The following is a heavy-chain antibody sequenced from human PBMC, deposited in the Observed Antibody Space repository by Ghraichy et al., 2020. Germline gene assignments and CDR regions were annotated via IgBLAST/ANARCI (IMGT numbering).Heavy chain of an antibody. CDR1: RFIFSGSD. CDR3: TVLTTYRYDTTGLDY. CDR2: IRTKADNYAT. D-gene: IGHD3-16*02. Sequence: GGSLRLSCAASRFIFSGSDMHWVRQASGKGLEWLGRIRTKADNYATTYAASVQGRFTISRDDSKNTTFLLMSGLSTEDTAVYYCTVLTTYRYDTTGLDYLGRGTRVTVSS. V-gene: IGHV3-73*01. J-gene: IGHJ4*02.